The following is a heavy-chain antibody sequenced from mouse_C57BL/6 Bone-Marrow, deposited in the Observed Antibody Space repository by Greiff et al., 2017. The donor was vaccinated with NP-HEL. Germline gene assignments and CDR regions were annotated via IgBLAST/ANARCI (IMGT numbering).Heavy chain of an antibody. V-gene: IGHV5-4*03. Sequence: EVMLVESGGGLVKPGGSLKLSCAASGFTFSSYAMSWVRQTPEKRLEWVATISDGGSYTYYPDNVKGRFTISRDNTKNNLYLQMSHLKSEDTAMYYCARAAYSNYPTLAYWGQGTLVTVSA. CDR3: ARAAYSNYPTLAY. CDR1: GFTFSSYA. CDR2: ISDGGSYT. D-gene: IGHD2-5*01. J-gene: IGHJ3*01.